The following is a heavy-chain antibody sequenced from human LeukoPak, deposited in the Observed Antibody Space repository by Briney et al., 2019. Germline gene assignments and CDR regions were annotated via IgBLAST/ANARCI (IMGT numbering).Heavy chain of an antibody. CDR1: GFTFSSSA. CDR2: ISNNGGYT. V-gene: IGHV3-23*01. CDR3: ATRTYYDSNEVDY. Sequence: GGSLRLSCAASGFTFSSSAMSWVRQAPGKGLEWVSAISNNGGYTYYADSVQGRFTISRDNSKSTLCLQMNSLRAEDTAVYYCATRTYYDSNEVDYWGQGTLVTVSS. J-gene: IGHJ4*02. D-gene: IGHD3-22*01.